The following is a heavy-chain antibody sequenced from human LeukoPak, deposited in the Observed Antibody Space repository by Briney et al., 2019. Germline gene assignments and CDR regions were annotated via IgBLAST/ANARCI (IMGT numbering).Heavy chain of an antibody. D-gene: IGHD2-15*01. V-gene: IGHV1-2*02. CDR3: ARARGIVVVVAAPPGGRFDP. J-gene: IGHJ5*02. CDR2: INPNIGGT. Sequence: GASVKVSCKVSGYTFTGYYMHWVRQAPGQRLESMGWINPNIGGTNYAQKFQGRVTMTRDTSISTAYMELSRLRSDDTAVYYCARARGIVVVVAAPPGGRFDPWGQGTLGTVSS. CDR1: GYTFTGYY.